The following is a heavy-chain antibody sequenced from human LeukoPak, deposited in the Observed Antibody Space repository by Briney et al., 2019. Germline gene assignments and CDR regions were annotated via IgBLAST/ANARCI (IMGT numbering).Heavy chain of an antibody. V-gene: IGHV4-59*08. CDR1: GGSINSYY. J-gene: IGHJ4*01. CDR3: ARNYLD. CDR2: IYYSGST. D-gene: IGHD5-24*01. Sequence: PSETLSLTCTVSGGSINSYYWSWIRQPPGKGLEWIGYIYYSGSTNYNPSLKSRVTISVDTSKNQFSLKLSSVTAADTAVYYCARNYLDWGQGTLVTVSS.